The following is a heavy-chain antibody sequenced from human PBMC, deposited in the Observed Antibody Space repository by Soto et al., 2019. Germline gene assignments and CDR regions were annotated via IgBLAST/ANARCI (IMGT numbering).Heavy chain of an antibody. CDR1: GFTFSSYA. V-gene: IGHV3-30-3*01. Sequence: GGSLRLSCAASGFTFSSYAMHWVRQAPDKGLEWVAVISYDGSNKYYADSVKGRFTISRDNSKNTLYLQMNSLRAEDTAVYYCARDTNYYSNSYFFDYWGQGALVTVSS. D-gene: IGHD3-22*01. CDR3: ARDTNYYSNSYFFDY. J-gene: IGHJ4*02. CDR2: ISYDGSNK.